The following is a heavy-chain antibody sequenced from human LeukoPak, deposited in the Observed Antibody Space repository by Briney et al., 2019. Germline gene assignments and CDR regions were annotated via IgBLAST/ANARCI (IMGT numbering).Heavy chain of an antibody. Sequence: SETLSLTCTVSGGSISSYYWSWIRQPPGKGLEWIGYIYYTRSTHYNPSLKSRVTISVDTSKNQFSLKLSSVTAADTAVYYCARGGYSYGYDYWGQGTLVTVSS. CDR3: ARGGYSYGYDY. CDR1: GGSISSYY. CDR2: IYYTRST. V-gene: IGHV4-59*12. J-gene: IGHJ4*02. D-gene: IGHD5-18*01.